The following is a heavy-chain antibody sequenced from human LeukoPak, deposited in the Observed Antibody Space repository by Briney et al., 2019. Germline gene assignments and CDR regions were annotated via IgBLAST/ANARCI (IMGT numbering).Heavy chain of an antibody. V-gene: IGHV4-39*01. D-gene: IGHD3-22*01. CDR2: IYYSGST. Sequence: PSETLSLTCTVSGGSISSSSCYWGWIRQPPGKGLEWIGSIYYSGSTYYNPSLKSRVTISVDTSKNQFSLKLSSVTAADTAVYYCARRNRSGYYNFDYWGQGTLVTVSS. CDR1: GGSISSSSCY. CDR3: ARRNRSGYYNFDY. J-gene: IGHJ4*02.